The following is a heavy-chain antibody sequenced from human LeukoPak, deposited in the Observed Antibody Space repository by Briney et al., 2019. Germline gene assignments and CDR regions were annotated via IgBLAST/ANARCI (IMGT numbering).Heavy chain of an antibody. V-gene: IGHV4-38-2*02. CDR1: GDSISRGYS. D-gene: IGHD1-26*01. CDR3: ARVGMIVGATTGWFDP. Sequence: SETLSLTCTVSGDSISRGYSWGWIRQPPGKGLEWIGSIYHSGSTYYNPSLKSRVTTSVDTSKNQFSLKLSSVTAADTAVYYCARVGMIVGATTGWFDPWGQGTLVTVSS. CDR2: IYHSGST. J-gene: IGHJ5*02.